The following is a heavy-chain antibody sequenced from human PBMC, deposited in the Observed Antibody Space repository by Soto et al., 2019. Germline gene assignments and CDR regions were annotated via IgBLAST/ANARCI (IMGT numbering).Heavy chain of an antibody. CDR2: IYYRGST. Sequence: QVQLHESGPGLVKHSQTLSLTCTVSGGSIRSGGYYWSWIRHHPGKGLEWIVYIYYRGSTYYNPSLKIRVTISVDTSNNQFSLKLSSVTAADTAVYYCARSKVPASNFDYWGQGTLVTVSS. D-gene: IGHD2-2*01. V-gene: IGHV4-31*03. CDR1: GGSIRSGGYY. CDR3: ARSKVPASNFDY. J-gene: IGHJ4*02.